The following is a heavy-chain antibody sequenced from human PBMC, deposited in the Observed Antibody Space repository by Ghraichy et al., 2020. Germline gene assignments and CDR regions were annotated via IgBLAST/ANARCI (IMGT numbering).Heavy chain of an antibody. CDR1: GGSFSDYF. D-gene: IGHD6-13*01. CDR2: INHSGST. J-gene: IGHJ3*01. V-gene: IGHV4-34*01. Sequence: SETLSLTCAVFGGSFSDYFWSWIRQPPGKRLEWIGEINHSGSTKYNPFLKSRVTISVDTSKNQFSLKLNSVIAADTAVYYCARYSSNSYDDAFDSWGRGTLVTVSS. CDR3: ARYSSNSYDDAFDS.